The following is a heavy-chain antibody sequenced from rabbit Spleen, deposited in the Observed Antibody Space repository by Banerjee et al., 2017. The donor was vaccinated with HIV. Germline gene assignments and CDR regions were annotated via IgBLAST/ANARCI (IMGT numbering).Heavy chain of an antibody. Sequence: QQLVESGGGLVKPGASLTLTCKASGVSFSSGYDMCWVRQAPGKGLEWIACINAATAKPVYATWAKGRFTISRTSSTTVTLRMTSLTAADTATYFCARDLVGVIGWNFYLWGPGTLVTVS. D-gene: IGHD1-1*01. CDR2: INAATAKP. CDR3: ARDLVGVIGWNFYL. J-gene: IGHJ4*01. CDR1: GVSFSSGYD. V-gene: IGHV1S40*01.